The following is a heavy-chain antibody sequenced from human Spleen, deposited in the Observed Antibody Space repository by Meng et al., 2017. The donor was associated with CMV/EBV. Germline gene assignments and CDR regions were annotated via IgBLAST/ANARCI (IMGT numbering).Heavy chain of an antibody. CDR3: TKGGRTTRDFDS. CDR1: GFTLSDYY. J-gene: IGHJ4*02. Sequence: VSGFTLSDYYMDWIRQTPGKGLEWVARSRSKPSGYSTEYAASVRGRFTISRDDLKNSLYLQMNSLKTEDTAVYYCTKGGRTTRDFDSWGQGAWSPSPQ. D-gene: IGHD2/OR15-2a*01. CDR2: SRSKPSGYST. V-gene: IGHV3-72*01.